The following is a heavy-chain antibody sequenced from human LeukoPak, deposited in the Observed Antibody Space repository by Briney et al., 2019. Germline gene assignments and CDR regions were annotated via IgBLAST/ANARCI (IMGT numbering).Heavy chain of an antibody. J-gene: IGHJ5*02. CDR3: VRDQNYYYGSGTYYNWFDP. CDR2: ISAYNGNT. V-gene: IGHV1-18*01. CDR1: GYTFTSYG. Sequence: ASVKVSCEASGYTFTSYGISWVRQAPGQGLEWMGWISAYNGNTNYAQRLQGRVTMTTDTSTSTAYMELRSLRSDDTAVYYCVRDQNYYYGSGTYYNWFDPWGQGTLVTVSS. D-gene: IGHD3-10*01.